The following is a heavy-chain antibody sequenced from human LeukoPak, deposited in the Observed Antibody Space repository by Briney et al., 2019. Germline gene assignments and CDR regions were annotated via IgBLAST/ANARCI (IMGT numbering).Heavy chain of an antibody. CDR2: INPNSGGT. CDR1: GYTFTGYY. Sequence: ASVKVSCKASGYTFTGYYMHWVRQAPGQGLEWMGWINPNSGGTNYAQKFQGRVTMTRDTSISTAYMELSRLRSDDTAVYYCARAPGDYYDSSGPMGPYYMDVWGKGTTVTVSS. J-gene: IGHJ6*03. D-gene: IGHD3-22*01. V-gene: IGHV1-2*02. CDR3: ARAPGDYYDSSGPMGPYYMDV.